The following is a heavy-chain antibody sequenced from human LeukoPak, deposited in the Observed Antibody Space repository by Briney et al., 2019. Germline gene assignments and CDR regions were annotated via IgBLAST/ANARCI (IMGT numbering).Heavy chain of an antibody. CDR3: ARDHSNWNYAPDF. D-gene: IGHD1-7*01. CDR2: ISASNGNT. J-gene: IGHJ4*02. V-gene: IGHV1-18*01. CDR1: GYTFTRYG. Sequence: ASVRVSCKASGYTFTRYGISWARQAPGQGLQWLGWISASNGNTNYAQKFRDRATMSTDTSTGTAYLDVRSLTSDDTAVYYCARDHSNWNYAPDFWGQGTLVIVSS.